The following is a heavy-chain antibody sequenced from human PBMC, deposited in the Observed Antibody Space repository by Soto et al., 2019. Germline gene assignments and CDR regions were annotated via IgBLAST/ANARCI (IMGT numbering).Heavy chain of an antibody. Sequence: EVQLVESGGGLVQPGRSLRLSCAASGFTFDDYAMHWVRQAPGKGLEWDSGISWNSGSIGYADSVKGRFTISRDNAKNSLYLQMNSLRAEDSALYYCAKSGGSGNYWYFDLWGRGTLVTVSS. CDR2: ISWNSGSI. J-gene: IGHJ2*01. V-gene: IGHV3-9*01. CDR1: GFTFDDYA. CDR3: AKSGGSGNYWYFDL. D-gene: IGHD3-3*01.